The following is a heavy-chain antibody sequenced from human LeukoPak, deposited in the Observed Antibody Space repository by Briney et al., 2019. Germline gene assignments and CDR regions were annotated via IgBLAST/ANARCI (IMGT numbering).Heavy chain of an antibody. D-gene: IGHD2-15*01. J-gene: IGHJ5*02. CDR3: ARDDLGYCSGGSCYTSGNWFDP. V-gene: IGHV1-2*06. CDR2: INPNSGGT. CDR1: GYIFTTYY. Sequence: GASVKVSCKASGYIFTTYYVHWVRQAPGQGLEWMGRINPNSGGTNYAQKFQGRVTMTRDTSISTAYMELCRLRSDDTAVYYCARDDLGYCSGGSCYTSGNWFDPWGQGTLVTVSS.